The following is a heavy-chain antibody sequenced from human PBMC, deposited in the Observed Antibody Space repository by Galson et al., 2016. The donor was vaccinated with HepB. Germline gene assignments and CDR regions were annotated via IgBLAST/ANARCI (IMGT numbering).Heavy chain of an antibody. Sequence: SLRLSCAASGFTFSTYALNWVRQAPGKGLEWVSAISDSGGSTYYADSVKGRFTISRDKSKNTLYLQMNSLRAEDTAVYYCAKEHSGYFDYWGQGTLFTVSS. J-gene: IGHJ4*02. CDR2: ISDSGGST. CDR3: AKEHSGYFDY. V-gene: IGHV3-23*01. CDR1: GFTFSTYA. D-gene: IGHD6-19*01.